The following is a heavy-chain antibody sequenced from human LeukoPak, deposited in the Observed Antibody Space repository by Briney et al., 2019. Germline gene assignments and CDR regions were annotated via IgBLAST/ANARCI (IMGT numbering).Heavy chain of an antibody. CDR2: ISGSGGST. CDR1: GFTFSSYA. V-gene: IGHV3-23*01. J-gene: IGHJ3*01. Sequence: PGGSLRLSCAASGFTFSSYAMSWVRQAPGKGLEWVSAISGSGGSTYYADSVKGWFTISRDNSKNTLYLQMNSLRAEDTAVYYCAKDQRTIDYSGSYYSVWGQGTMVTVSS. D-gene: IGHD1-26*01. CDR3: AKDQRTIDYSGSYYSV.